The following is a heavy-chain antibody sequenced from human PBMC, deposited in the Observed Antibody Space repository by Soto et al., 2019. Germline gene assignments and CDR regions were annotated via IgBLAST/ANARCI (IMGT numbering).Heavy chain of an antibody. CDR1: GGSMTRSGYY. J-gene: IGHJ4*02. D-gene: IGHD3-22*01. CDR3: ARRRGHPVIWAYYFDY. CDR2: VYNNGQT. Sequence: SETLSLTCTVAGGSMTRSGYYWGWIRQPPGNELQYIGSVYNNGQTYYNPSLTSPVTISIDTSKNQFSPSLRSVTAADTAVYYCARRRGHPVIWAYYFDYWGQGTLVTVSS. V-gene: IGHV4-39*07.